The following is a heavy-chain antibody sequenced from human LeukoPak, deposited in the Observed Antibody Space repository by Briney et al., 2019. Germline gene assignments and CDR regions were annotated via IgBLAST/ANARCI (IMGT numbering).Heavy chain of an antibody. CDR3: ARDRREGIAVAHNWYDP. V-gene: IGHV3-11*04. CDR1: GFTFSDYY. J-gene: IGHJ5*02. CDR2: ISSSSSTI. Sequence: PGGSLRLSCAASGFTFSDYYMSWIRQAPGKGLEWVSYISSSSSTIYYADSVKGRFTISRDNAKNSLYLQMSSLRAEDTAVYYCARDRREGIAVAHNWYDPWGQGTLVTVSS. D-gene: IGHD6-19*01.